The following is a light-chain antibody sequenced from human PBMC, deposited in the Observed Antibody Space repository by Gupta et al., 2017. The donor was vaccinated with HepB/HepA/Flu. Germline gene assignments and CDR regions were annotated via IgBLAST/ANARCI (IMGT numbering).Light chain of an antibody. Sequence: QSVLPHTPSLSRAPGRSVTISRTGSRSNIGAHYDVNWYHHLPGTAPKLLIYANSNRPSGVPDRFSGSKSGTSASLAITGLQAEDEAHYYCQSFDNSLTAVVFGGGTKLTVL. CDR1: RSNIGAHYD. V-gene: IGLV1-40*01. J-gene: IGLJ2*01. CDR2: ANS. CDR3: QSFDNSLTAVV.